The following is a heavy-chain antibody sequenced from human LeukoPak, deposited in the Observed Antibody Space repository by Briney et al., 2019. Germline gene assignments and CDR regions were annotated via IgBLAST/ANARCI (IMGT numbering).Heavy chain of an antibody. D-gene: IGHD2-8*01. V-gene: IGHV4-34*01. CDR1: GGAFSGYC. Sequence: AETLSLTCAVYGGAFSGYCWRWIRQPPGKGLDWIGEINHSGSTNYNPPLKSRVSISLDTSKNQFSMKLSSVTAADTAVYYCATENGLNDYCGQGSLVTVSS. CDR3: ATENGLNDY. CDR2: INHSGST. J-gene: IGHJ4*02.